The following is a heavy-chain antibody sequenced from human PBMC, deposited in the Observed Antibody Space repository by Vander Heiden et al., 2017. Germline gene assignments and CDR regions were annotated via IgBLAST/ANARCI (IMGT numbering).Heavy chain of an antibody. CDR3: SRGADGSSSGREFDH. CDR1: GFAFSVYA. D-gene: IGHD6-6*01. CDR2: ISYDGSSK. Sequence: QVQLVDPGGGVVQPGRPLMLSFAASGFAFSVYAMHWVRQAPGKGPEWVSSISYDGSSKYYADSVKGRFTISRDNSNNTVYLQMNSLRGEDTSVYYCSRGADGSSSGREFDHWGQGTLVTVSS. V-gene: IGHV3-30-3*01. J-gene: IGHJ4*02.